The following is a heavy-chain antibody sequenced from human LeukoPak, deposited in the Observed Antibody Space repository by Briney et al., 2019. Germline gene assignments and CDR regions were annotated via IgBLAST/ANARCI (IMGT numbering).Heavy chain of an antibody. Sequence: PGGSLRLSCAASGFTFSSYSMNWVRQAPGKGLEWVSYISSSSSTIYYADSVKGRFTISRDNAKNSLYLQMNSLRAEDTAVYYCARARYSGYDQDFDYWGQGTLVTVSS. J-gene: IGHJ4*02. CDR1: GFTFSSYS. CDR3: ARARYSGYDQDFDY. CDR2: ISSSSSTI. D-gene: IGHD5-12*01. V-gene: IGHV3-48*01.